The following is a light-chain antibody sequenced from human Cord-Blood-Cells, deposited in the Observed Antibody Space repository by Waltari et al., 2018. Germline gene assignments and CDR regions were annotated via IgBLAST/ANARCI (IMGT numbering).Light chain of an antibody. CDR1: QSISSY. J-gene: IGKJ1*01. CDR3: QQSYSTWT. CDR2: AAS. V-gene: IGKV1-39*01. Sequence: DIQMTQSPSSLSASVGDRVTITCRASQSISSYLNWYQQTPGKAPKLLIYAASSLQSGIPSRFSGSGAGTDFTLTISSLQPEDCATYYGQQSYSTWTFGQGTKVEIK.